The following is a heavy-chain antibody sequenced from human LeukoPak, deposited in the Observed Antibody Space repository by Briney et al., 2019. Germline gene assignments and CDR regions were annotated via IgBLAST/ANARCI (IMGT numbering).Heavy chain of an antibody. CDR3: AREGYCSGGSCHSRWFDP. CDR2: IIPIFGTA. CDR1: GGTFSSHA. V-gene: IGHV1-69*01. J-gene: IGHJ5*02. Sequence: SVKVSCKASGGTFSSHAISWVRQAPGQGLEWMGGIIPIFGTANYAQKFQGRVTITADESTSTAYMELSSLRSEDTAVYYCAREGYCSGGSCHSRWFDPWGQGTLVTVSS. D-gene: IGHD2-15*01.